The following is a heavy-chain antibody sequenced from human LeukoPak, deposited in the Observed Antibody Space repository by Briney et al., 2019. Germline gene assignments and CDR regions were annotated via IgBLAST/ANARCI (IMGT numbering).Heavy chain of an antibody. CDR2: IYYSGST. CDR1: GGSISSYY. Sequence: SETLSLTCTVSGGSISSYYWSWIRQPPGKGLEWCGYIYYSGSTNYNPSLKSRVTISVDTSKNQFSLKLSSVTAADTAVYYCARVPIAVAGTYWYFDLWGRGTLVTVSS. D-gene: IGHD6-19*01. V-gene: IGHV4-59*01. J-gene: IGHJ2*01. CDR3: ARVPIAVAGTYWYFDL.